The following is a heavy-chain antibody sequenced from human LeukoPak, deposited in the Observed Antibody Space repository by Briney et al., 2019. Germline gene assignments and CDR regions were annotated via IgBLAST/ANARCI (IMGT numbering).Heavy chain of an antibody. CDR1: GDSVSSNSAA. J-gene: IGHJ3*02. V-gene: IGHV6-1*01. CDR2: TYYRSKWYN. D-gene: IGHD2-2*01. CDR3: ARQPIGYCSSTSCYPVAFDI. Sequence: SQTLSLTFAISGDSVSSNSAAWNWLRQSPSRGLEWLGSTYYRSKWYNDYAVSVKSRITINPDTSKNQFSLQLNSVTPEDTAVYYCARQPIGYCSSTSCYPVAFDIWGQGTMVTVSS.